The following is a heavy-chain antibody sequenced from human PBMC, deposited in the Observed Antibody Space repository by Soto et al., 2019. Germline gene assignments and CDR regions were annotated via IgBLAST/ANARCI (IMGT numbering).Heavy chain of an antibody. CDR2: ISYDGSNK. J-gene: IGHJ4*02. Sequence: QVQLVESGGGVVQPGRSLRLSCAASGFTFSSYGMHWVRQAPGKGLEWVAVISYDGSNKYYADSVKGRFTISRDNSKNTPYLQMNSLRAEDTAVYYCAKDETGSTSCPVDYWGQGTLVTVSS. V-gene: IGHV3-30*18. CDR3: AKDETGSTSCPVDY. D-gene: IGHD2-2*01. CDR1: GFTFSSYG.